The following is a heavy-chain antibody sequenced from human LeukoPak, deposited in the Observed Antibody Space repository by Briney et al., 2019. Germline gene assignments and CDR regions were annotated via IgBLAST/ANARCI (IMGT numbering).Heavy chain of an antibody. D-gene: IGHD1-26*01. CDR2: ISNGGSSGST. CDR1: GDSINAFY. CDR3: ARGHRYSGSYGSPRFDY. Sequence: SETLSLTCTVSGDSINAFYWSWIRQPPGKGLEWIGYISNGGSSGSTNYNPSLKSRVTISADMSKNHFSLRLNSVTAADTAVYYCARGHRYSGSYGSPRFDYWGQGTLVTVSS. V-gene: IGHV4-59*01. J-gene: IGHJ4*02.